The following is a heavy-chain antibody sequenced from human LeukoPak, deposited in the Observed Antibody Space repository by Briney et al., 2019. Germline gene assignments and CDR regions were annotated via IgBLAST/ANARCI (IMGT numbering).Heavy chain of an antibody. CDR2: ISYSGST. D-gene: IGHD5-12*01. Sequence: PSETLSLTCTVSGGSISSYYWSWIRQPPGKGLEWIGYISYSGSTNYNPSLKSRVTISVDTPKNQFSLKLSSVTAADTAVYYCARGLDIVATETDYYYYYGMDVWGQGTTVTVSS. CDR1: GGSISSYY. V-gene: IGHV4-59*01. CDR3: ARGLDIVATETDYYYYYGMDV. J-gene: IGHJ6*02.